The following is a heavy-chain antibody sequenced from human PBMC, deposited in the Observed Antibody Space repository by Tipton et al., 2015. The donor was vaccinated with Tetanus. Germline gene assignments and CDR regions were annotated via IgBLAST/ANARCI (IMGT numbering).Heavy chain of an antibody. D-gene: IGHD2-8*01. CDR2: IYPGDSDT. CDR1: GYFFDTHW. Sequence: QLVQSGAEMRKSGESLKISCKTSGYFFDTHWIAWVRQMPGKGLEWMGIIYPGDSDTRYSPSSQGQGTMSVDRSTATAYLQWGSLKASDTAIYYCARHFGEMLYAPFRFDPWGQGTLVTVSS. CDR3: ARHFGEMLYAPFRFDP. V-gene: IGHV5-51*01. J-gene: IGHJ5*02.